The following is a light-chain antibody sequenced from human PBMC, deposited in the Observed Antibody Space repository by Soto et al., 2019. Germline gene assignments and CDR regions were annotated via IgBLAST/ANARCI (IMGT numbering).Light chain of an antibody. CDR1: QSVSSN. Sequence: EIVMTQSPATLSVSPGELATLSCRASQSVSSNLAWYQQKPGQAPRLLIYGASTRATGIPARFSGSGSGTEFTLTISSLQSEDFAVYYCQQYNSWPYTFGQGTKLEIK. CDR2: GAS. V-gene: IGKV3-15*01. J-gene: IGKJ2*01. CDR3: QQYNSWPYT.